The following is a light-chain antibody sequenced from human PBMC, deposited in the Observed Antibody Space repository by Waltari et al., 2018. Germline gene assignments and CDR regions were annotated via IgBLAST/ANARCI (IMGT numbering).Light chain of an antibody. V-gene: IGKV1-39*01. CDR2: AAS. CDR1: QSIGGN. Sequence: DIEMTQSPSSLSASVGDRVTITCRASQSIGGNLNWYQQTPGRAPKVLIYAASSVQSGVPSRFSGRGSGTDFTLTISSLQPEDFATYYCQHSYSTPWTFGQGTKVEIK. CDR3: QHSYSTPWT. J-gene: IGKJ1*01.